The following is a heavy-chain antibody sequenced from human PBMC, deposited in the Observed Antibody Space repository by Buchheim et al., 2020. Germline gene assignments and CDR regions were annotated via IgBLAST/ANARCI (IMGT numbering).Heavy chain of an antibody. Sequence: QVQLQESGPGLVKPSETLSLTCTASGGSISSYYWSWIRQPPGKGLEWIGYIYHSGSTNYIPSLKSRVTISIDTSKNQFSLKLSSVTAADTAVYYCARDIDYWGQGTL. V-gene: IGHV4-59*01. J-gene: IGHJ4*01. CDR2: IYHSGST. CDR3: ARDIDY. CDR1: GGSISSYY.